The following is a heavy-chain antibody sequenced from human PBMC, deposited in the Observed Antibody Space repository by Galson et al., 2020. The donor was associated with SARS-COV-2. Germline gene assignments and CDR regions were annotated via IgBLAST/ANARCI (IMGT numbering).Heavy chain of an antibody. Sequence: QLGESLKISCAASGFTFSTYGMHWVRQAPGKGLEWVAVISHHGSKKYYADSVKGRFTISRDNPTDTLYLQMNSLRVEDTAVYYCAKEYHYDSSGYYYPPNFDLWGRGTLVTVSS. D-gene: IGHD3-22*01. CDR3: AKEYHYDSSGYYYPPNFDL. J-gene: IGHJ2*01. CDR1: GFTFSTYG. CDR2: ISHHGSKK. V-gene: IGHV3-30*18.